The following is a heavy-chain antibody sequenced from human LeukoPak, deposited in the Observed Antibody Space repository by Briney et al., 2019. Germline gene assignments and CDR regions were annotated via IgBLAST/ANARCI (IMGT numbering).Heavy chain of an antibody. D-gene: IGHD3-22*01. J-gene: IGHJ5*02. CDR3: ARRREVVANHAFDP. V-gene: IGHV4-34*01. CDR1: GGSFSGYY. Sequence: SETLSLTCAVYGGSFSGYYWSWIRQPPGKGLVWIGEINHSGSTNYNPSLKSRVTISVDTSKNQFSLKLSSVTAADTAVYYCARRREVVANHAFDPWGQGTLVTVSS. CDR2: INHSGST.